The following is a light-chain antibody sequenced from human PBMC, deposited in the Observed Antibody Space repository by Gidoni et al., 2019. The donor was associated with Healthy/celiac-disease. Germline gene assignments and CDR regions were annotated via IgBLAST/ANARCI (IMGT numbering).Light chain of an antibody. CDR3: QQYYSTPFT. J-gene: IGKJ3*01. V-gene: IGKV4-1*01. CDR2: WAS. Sequence: DIVMTQSPDSLAVSPGERATINCKSSQSVLYSSNNKNYLAWYQQKPGQPPKLLMYWASTRESGVPDRFSGSGSGTDLTLTISSLQAEDVAVYDCQQYYSTPFTFGRXTKVNIK. CDR1: QSVLYSSNNKNY.